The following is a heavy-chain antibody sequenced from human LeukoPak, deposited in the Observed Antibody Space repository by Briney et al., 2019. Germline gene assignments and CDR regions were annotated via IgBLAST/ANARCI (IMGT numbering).Heavy chain of an antibody. CDR1: GFNFNVYW. V-gene: IGHV5-51*01. CDR3: ARMVLWTGKYYYGMDV. Sequence: GESLKISCKGSGFNFNVYWIGWVRQMPGKGLEWMGIIYPGDSETRYNPSFQGQVTISADKFSTAYLQWSSLKASDTAVYYCARMVLWTGKYYYGMDVWGQGTTVTVSS. CDR2: IYPGDSET. J-gene: IGHJ6*02. D-gene: IGHD3-10*01.